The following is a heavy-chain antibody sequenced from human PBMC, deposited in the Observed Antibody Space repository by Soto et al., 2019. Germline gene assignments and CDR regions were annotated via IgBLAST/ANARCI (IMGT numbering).Heavy chain of an antibody. CDR3: AKGMQNYYGSGSYQY. Sequence: PGGSLRLSCAASGFTFSSYAMSWVRQAPGKGLEWVSAISGSGGSTYYADSVKGRFTISRDNSKNTLYLQMNSLRAEDTAVYYCAKGMQNYYGSGSYQYWGQGTLVTVSS. V-gene: IGHV3-23*01. D-gene: IGHD3-10*01. CDR2: ISGSGGST. CDR1: GFTFSSYA. J-gene: IGHJ4*02.